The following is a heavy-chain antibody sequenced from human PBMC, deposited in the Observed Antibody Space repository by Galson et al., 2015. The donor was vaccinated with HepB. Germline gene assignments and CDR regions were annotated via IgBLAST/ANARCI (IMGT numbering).Heavy chain of an antibody. Sequence: SVKVSCKASGYTFTSYGISWVRQAPGQGLEWMGWISAYNGNTNYAQKLQGRVTMTTDTSTSTAYMELRSLRSDNTAVYYCARGGAYYDSSGYYEPTYHFDYWGQGTLVTVSS. CDR1: GYTFTSYG. D-gene: IGHD3-22*01. CDR2: ISAYNGNT. J-gene: IGHJ4*02. V-gene: IGHV1-18*04. CDR3: ARGGAYYDSSGYYEPTYHFDY.